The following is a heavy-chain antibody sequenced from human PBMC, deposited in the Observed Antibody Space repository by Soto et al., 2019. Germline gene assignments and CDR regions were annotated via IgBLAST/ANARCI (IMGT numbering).Heavy chain of an antibody. CDR3: ARVIWSGHLTSDL. V-gene: IGHV3-48*02. D-gene: IGHD3-3*01. J-gene: IGHJ5*02. Sequence: GGSLRLSCAASGFTFSSNSMNWVRQAPGKGLEWISYISSSSSTIYADSVKGRFTISRDNAKNSLYLQMNSLRDEDTAAYYCARVIWSGHLTSDLWGQGTLVTVSS. CDR2: ISSSSSTI. CDR1: GFTFSSNS.